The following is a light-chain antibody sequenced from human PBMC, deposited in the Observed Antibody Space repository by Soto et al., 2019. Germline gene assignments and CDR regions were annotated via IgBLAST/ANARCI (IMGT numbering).Light chain of an antibody. J-gene: IGKJ5*01. Sequence: EIVLTQSPATLSLSPGERATLSCRASQSVRYYLAWYQQTPGQAPRLLIYGASSRATGIPERFGGSGSGAEFTRTISRLEPEDFPVDSCQQYGSSTNTFGQGTRLEIK. V-gene: IGKV3-20*01. CDR3: QQYGSSTNT. CDR1: QSVRYY. CDR2: GAS.